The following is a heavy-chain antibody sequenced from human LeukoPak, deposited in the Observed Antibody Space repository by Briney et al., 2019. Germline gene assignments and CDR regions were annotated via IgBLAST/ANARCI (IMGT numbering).Heavy chain of an antibody. CDR3: ASSHGGLGELSLDY. V-gene: IGHV4-38-2*02. J-gene: IGHJ4*02. Sequence: PSETLSLTCTVSGYSISSGYYWGWIRQPPGKGLEWIGSIYHSGSTYYNPSLKSRVTISVDTSKNQFSLKLSSVTAADTAVYYCASSHGGLGELSLDYWGQGTLVTVSS. CDR2: IYHSGST. D-gene: IGHD3-16*02. CDR1: GYSISSGYY.